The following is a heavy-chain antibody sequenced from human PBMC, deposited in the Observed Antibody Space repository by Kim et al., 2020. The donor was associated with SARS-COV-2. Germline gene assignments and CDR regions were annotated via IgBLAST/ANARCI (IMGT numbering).Heavy chain of an antibody. CDR2: IYYSGST. J-gene: IGHJ6*02. CDR1: GGSISSSSYY. CDR3: ARAAYSSSWHYYYGMDV. Sequence: SETLSLTCTVSGGSISSSSYYWGWIRQPPGKGLEWIGSIYYSGSTYYNPSLKSRVTISVDTSKNQFSLKLSSVTAADTAVYYCARAAYSSSWHYYYGMDVWGQGTTVTV. D-gene: IGHD6-13*01. V-gene: IGHV4-39*01.